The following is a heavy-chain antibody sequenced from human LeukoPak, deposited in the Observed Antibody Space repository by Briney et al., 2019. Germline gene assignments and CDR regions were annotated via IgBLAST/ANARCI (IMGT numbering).Heavy chain of an antibody. Sequence: GGSLRLSCAASGFTFSTYGMSWVRQAPGKGLEWVSGISGSSGSTYYADSVKGRCTISRDNSKNTLYLQMNSLRAEDTAVYYCENTIFGTGLGHWGQGTLVTVSS. D-gene: IGHD3-3*01. J-gene: IGHJ4*02. V-gene: IGHV3-23*01. CDR1: GFTFSTYG. CDR3: ENTIFGTGLGH. CDR2: ISGSSGST.